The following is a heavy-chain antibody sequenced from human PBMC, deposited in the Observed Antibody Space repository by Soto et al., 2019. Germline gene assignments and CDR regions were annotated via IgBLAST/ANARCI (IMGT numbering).Heavy chain of an antibody. V-gene: IGHV3-23*01. CDR2: ISGSGGST. Sequence: GGSLRLSCAASGFTFSSYAMSWVRQAPGKGLEWVSAISGSGGSTYYADSVKGRFTISRDNSKNTLYLQMNSLRAEDTAVYYCAKDTRYDFWSGPTTGTNWFDPWGQGLLVTVSS. J-gene: IGHJ5*02. CDR1: GFTFSSYA. D-gene: IGHD3-3*01. CDR3: AKDTRYDFWSGPTTGTNWFDP.